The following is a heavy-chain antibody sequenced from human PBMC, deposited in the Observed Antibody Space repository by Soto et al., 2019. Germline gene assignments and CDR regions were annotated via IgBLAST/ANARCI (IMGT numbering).Heavy chain of an antibody. CDR2: ISGSGGST. Sequence: GSLRLSCVASGFTFSSYAMSWVRQAPGKGLEWVSAISGSGGSTYYADSVKGRFTISRDNSKNTLYLRMNSLRAEDTAVYYCCFLLGAYWGQGTLVTVSS. CDR1: GFTFSSYA. CDR3: CFLLGAY. D-gene: IGHD2-15*01. V-gene: IGHV3-23*01. J-gene: IGHJ4*02.